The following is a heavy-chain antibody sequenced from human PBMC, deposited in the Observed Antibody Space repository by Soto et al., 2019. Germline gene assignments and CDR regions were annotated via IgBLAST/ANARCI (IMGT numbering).Heavy chain of an antibody. CDR2: IYYSGST. D-gene: IGHD2-21*02. CDR1: GGSISSYY. V-gene: IGHV4-59*01. CDR3: ADDCGGDCYTGAYYGMDV. J-gene: IGHJ6*02. Sequence: PSETLSLTCTVSGGSISSYYWSWIRQPPGKGLEWIGYIYYSGSTNYNPSLKSRVTISVDTSKNQFSLKLSSVTAADTAVYYCADDCGGDCYTGAYYGMDVWGQGTTVTVSS.